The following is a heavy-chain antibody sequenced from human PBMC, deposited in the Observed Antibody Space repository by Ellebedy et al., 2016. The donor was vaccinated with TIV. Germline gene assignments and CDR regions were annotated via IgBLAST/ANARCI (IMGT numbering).Heavy chain of an antibody. J-gene: IGHJ4*02. D-gene: IGHD5-24*01. V-gene: IGHV3-15*05. CDR1: GFTFRTAW. Sequence: GESLKISCAASGFTFRTAWMSWVRQAPGKGLEWVGQIKSNIDGGTTDYVAPLKGRFTISRDDSRNSLYLQMSSLRTNDTAVNDCITDLCRDADNSRWCWGQGTLVTVSS. CDR2: IKSNIDGGTT. CDR3: ITDLCRDADNSRWC.